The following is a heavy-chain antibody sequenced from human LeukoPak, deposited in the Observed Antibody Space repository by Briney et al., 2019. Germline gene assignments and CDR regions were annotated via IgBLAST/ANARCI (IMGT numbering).Heavy chain of an antibody. CDR2: IHYTGST. CDR3: ARTPSRGGFDV. V-gene: IGHV4-59*01. CDR1: GGSLNSYY. Sequence: SETLSLTCSVSGGSLNSYYWSWIRQPPGKGLEWIAYIHYTGSTNYHPSLKSRVTISVDTSKNQFSLNLSSVTAADTAVYYCARTPSRGGFDVWGQGTTVTVSS. J-gene: IGHJ6*02.